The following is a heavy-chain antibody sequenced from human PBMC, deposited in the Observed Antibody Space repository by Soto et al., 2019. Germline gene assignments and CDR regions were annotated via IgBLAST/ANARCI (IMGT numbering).Heavy chain of an antibody. D-gene: IGHD3-22*01. J-gene: IGHJ4*02. CDR1: GDSISSYY. CDR2: IYHSGST. V-gene: IGHV4-59*01. Sequence: PSETLSLTCTVSGDSISSYYWSWFRQPPGKGLEWIGYIYHSGSTNYNPSLKSRVTLSLDTSKNQFSLKLSSVTAADTAVYYCARFRNYYDSSGYYPDYWGQGTLVTVSS. CDR3: ARFRNYYDSSGYYPDY.